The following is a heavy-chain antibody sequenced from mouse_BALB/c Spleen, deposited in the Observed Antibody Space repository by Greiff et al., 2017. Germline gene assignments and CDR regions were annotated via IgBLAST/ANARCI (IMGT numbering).Heavy chain of an antibody. CDR1: GFSLTSYG. V-gene: IGHV2-9*02. CDR2: IWAGGST. Sequence: QVQLQESGPGLVAPSQSLSITCTVSGFSLTSYGVHWVRQPPGKGLEWLGVIWAGGSTNYNSALMSRLSISKDNSKSQVFLKMNSLQTDDTAMYYCATEIYYGNYGEGFDYWGQGTTLTVSS. J-gene: IGHJ2*01. D-gene: IGHD2-1*01. CDR3: ATEIYYGNYGEGFDY.